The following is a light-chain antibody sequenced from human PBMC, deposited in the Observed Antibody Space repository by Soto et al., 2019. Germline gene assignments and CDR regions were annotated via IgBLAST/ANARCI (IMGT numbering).Light chain of an antibody. J-gene: IGLJ2*01. CDR3: QSYDSSLSGFVV. V-gene: IGLV1-40*01. CDR1: SSNIGAGYD. Sequence: QSVLTQPPSVSGAPGQRVTISCTGSSSNIGAGYDVNWYQQLPRTAPKLLISGNTNRPAGIPGRFSGSKSGTSASLAITGLQAEDEADYYCQSYDSSLSGFVVFGGGTKLTVL. CDR2: GNT.